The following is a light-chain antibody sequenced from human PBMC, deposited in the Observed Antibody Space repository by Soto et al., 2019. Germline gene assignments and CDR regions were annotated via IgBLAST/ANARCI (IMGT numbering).Light chain of an antibody. CDR1: SSSIGNNR. V-gene: IGLV1-44*01. J-gene: IGLJ3*02. Sequence: QSVLTQPPSASGTPRQRVTISCSGTSSSIGNNRVNWYQQIPGTAPKLLIYSNIQRPSGVPDRFSGSKSGTSASLAITGLRSEDEADYCSTWDDTLKGPVFGGGTKVTVL. CDR3: STWDDTLKGPV. CDR2: SNI.